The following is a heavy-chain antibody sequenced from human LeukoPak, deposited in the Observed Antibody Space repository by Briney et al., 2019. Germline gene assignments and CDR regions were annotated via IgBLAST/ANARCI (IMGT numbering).Heavy chain of an antibody. Sequence: GGSLRLSCAASGFTFSSYGMHWVRQAPGKGLEWVAVISYDGSNKYYADSVKGRFTISRDNSKNTLYLQMNSLRAEDTAGYYCAKGDPGDSPFDPWGQGTRVTVSS. CDR3: AKGDPGDSPFDP. V-gene: IGHV3-30*18. D-gene: IGHD4-17*01. CDR1: GFTFSSYG. CDR2: ISYDGSNK. J-gene: IGHJ5*02.